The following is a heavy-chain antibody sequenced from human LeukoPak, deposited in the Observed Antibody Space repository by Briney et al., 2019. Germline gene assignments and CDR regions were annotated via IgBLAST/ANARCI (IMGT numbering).Heavy chain of an antibody. Sequence: ASVKVSCKASGYTFTSYYMNWVRQAPGQGLERMGWINPNSGGTNYAQKFQGRVTMTRDTSISTAYMELSRLRSDDTAVYYCARVARLYDSYWGQGTLVTVSS. D-gene: IGHD3-3*01. CDR2: INPNSGGT. J-gene: IGHJ4*02. CDR1: GYTFTSYY. V-gene: IGHV1-2*02. CDR3: ARVARLYDSY.